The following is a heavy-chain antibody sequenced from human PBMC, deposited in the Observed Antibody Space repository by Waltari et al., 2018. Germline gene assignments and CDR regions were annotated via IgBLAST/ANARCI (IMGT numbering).Heavy chain of an antibody. V-gene: IGHV3-7*01. D-gene: IGHD3-22*01. CDR1: GFTLSSYW. CDR2: IMTDGSEE. Sequence: EVQLVESGGGLVQPGGSLRRPCAAAGFTLSSYWMSWVRQAPGKGLEWVANIMTDGSEEYYVDSVRGRFTISRDNAKNSLFLQMNSLRPEDTAVYYCARDQWFAFDIWGQGTMVTVSS. CDR3: ARDQWFAFDI. J-gene: IGHJ3*02.